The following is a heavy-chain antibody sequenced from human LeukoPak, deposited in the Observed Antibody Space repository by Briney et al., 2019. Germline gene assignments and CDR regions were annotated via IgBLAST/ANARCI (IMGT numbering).Heavy chain of an antibody. CDR1: GYTFINFA. J-gene: IGHJ4*02. V-gene: IGHV7-4-1*02. CDR2: IDTNTGIP. CDR3: AIHPSDSSGYFSY. Sequence: ASVKVSCKASGYTFINFAMNWVRQVPGQGLEWMGWIDTNTGIPTYAQGFTGRFVFSLDTSVSTAYLQISSLKAEDTAVYYCAIHPSDSSGYFSYWGQGALVTVSS. D-gene: IGHD3-22*01.